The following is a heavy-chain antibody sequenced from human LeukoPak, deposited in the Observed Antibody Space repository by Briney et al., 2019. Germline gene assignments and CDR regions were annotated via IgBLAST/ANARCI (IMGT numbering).Heavy chain of an antibody. CDR1: GFTFSTYS. V-gene: IGHV3-21*01. D-gene: IGHD1-1*01. J-gene: IGHJ3*02. CDR2: ISSSSKYI. CDR3: VRHNAARAFDI. Sequence: PGGSLRLSCAASGFTFSTYSMNWVRQAPGRGLEWVSSISSSSKYIYYADSVKGRFTISRDNAKNTLYLQMNSLRAEDTAVYYCVRHNAARAFDIWGQGTMVIVSS.